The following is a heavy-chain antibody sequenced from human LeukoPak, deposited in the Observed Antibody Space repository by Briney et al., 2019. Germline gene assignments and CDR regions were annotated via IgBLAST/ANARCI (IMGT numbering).Heavy chain of an antibody. V-gene: IGHV4-59*01. CDR3: ARDRTGSY. CDR2: IYYSGST. D-gene: IGHD1-14*01. J-gene: IGHJ4*02. CDR1: GVSIGSYY. Sequence: PSETLSLTCTVSGVSIGSYYWSWIRQPPGKGLEWIGYIYYSGSTNYNPSLKSRVTISVDTSKNQFSLKLSSVTAADTAVYYCARDRTGSYWGQGTLVTVSS.